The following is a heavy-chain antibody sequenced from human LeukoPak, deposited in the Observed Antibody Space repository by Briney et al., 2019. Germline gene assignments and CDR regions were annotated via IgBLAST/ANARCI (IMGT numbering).Heavy chain of an antibody. CDR3: ARAPGDSSGIYFDY. CDR1: GYTFTGYY. D-gene: IGHD3-22*01. Sequence: TSVKVSCKASGYTFTGYYMHWVRQAPGQGLEWMGWINPNSGGTNYAQKFQGRVTMTRDTSISTAYMELSRLRSDDTAVYYCARAPGDSSGIYFDYWGQGTLVTVSS. J-gene: IGHJ4*02. CDR2: INPNSGGT. V-gene: IGHV1-2*02.